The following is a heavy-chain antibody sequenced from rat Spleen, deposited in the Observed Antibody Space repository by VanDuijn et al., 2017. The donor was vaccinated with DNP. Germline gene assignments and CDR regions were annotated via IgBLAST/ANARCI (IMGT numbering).Heavy chain of an antibody. J-gene: IGHJ4*01. CDR2: IWNTGGT. CDR1: GFSLTSYN. V-gene: IGHV2-41*01. Sequence: QVQVKESGPGLVQPSQTLSLTCTVAGFSLTSYNVHWLRQPPGTGLEWMGVIWNTGGTRYNSALKSRLSIRKDTSKSQVFIKMNSLQTEDTATYYCAREADTGYAMDAWGQGTSVTVSS. CDR3: AREADTGYAMDA. D-gene: IGHD4-1*01.